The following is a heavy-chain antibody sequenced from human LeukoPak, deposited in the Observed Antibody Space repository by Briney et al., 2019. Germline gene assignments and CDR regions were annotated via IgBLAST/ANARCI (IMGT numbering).Heavy chain of an antibody. CDR3: AKGYDFWSGGIDY. CDR2: ISGSGGST. V-gene: IGHV3-23*01. Sequence: GGSLRLSCAASGFTFSSYAMSWVRQAPGKGLAWVSAISGSGGSTFYADSVKGRFTISRDNSKNTLYLQMNSLRADDTAVYYCAKGYDFWSGGIDYWGQGTLVTVSS. J-gene: IGHJ4*02. CDR1: GFTFSSYA. D-gene: IGHD3-3*01.